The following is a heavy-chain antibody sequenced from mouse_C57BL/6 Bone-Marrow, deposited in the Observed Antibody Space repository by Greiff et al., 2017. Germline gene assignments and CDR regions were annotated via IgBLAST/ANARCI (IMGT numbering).Heavy chain of an antibody. CDR1: GYTFTSYG. D-gene: IGHD2-5*01. J-gene: IGHJ4*01. CDR2: IYPRSGHT. V-gene: IGHV1-81*01. Sequence: QLQQSGAELARPGASVKLSCKASGYTFTSYGISWVKQRTGQGLEWIGEIYPRSGHTYYNEKFKGKATLTAEKSSSPAYMELRSLTSEYSAVYCCTRSTSYNSNSAYAMGYWGQGTSVTGSS. CDR3: TRSTSYNSNSAYAMGY.